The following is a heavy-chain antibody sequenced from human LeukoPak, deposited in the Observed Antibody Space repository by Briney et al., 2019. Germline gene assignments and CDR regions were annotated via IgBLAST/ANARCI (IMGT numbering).Heavy chain of an antibody. Sequence: GGSLRLSCTTPKFNFHNYGLTWVRQAPGKELEWVSSISGSGGSTQYAASVQGRFTISRDNSKNTLYLQMNSLRAEDTAVYYCAKDPNDDYIGAFDIWGQGTMVTVSS. CDR1: KFNFHNYG. CDR2: ISGSGGST. CDR3: AKDPNDDYIGAFDI. D-gene: IGHD4-17*01. J-gene: IGHJ3*02. V-gene: IGHV3-23*01.